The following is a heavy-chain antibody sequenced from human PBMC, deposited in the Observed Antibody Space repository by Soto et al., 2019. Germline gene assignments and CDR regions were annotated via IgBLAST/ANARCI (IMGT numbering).Heavy chain of an antibody. V-gene: IGHV4-34*01. CDR2: INHSGST. CDR1: GGSFSGYY. Sequence: QVQLQQWGAGLLKPSETLSLTCAVYGGSFSGYYWSWIRQPPGKGLEWIGEINHSGSTNYNPSLKSRVXXSXDXXKNQFSLKLSSVTAADTAVYYCARGVRGSGRQHPNWGQGTLVTVSS. CDR3: ARGVRGSGRQHPN. D-gene: IGHD3-10*01. J-gene: IGHJ4*02.